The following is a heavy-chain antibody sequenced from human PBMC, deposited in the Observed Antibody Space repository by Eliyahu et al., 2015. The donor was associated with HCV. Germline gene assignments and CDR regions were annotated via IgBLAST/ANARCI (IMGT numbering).Heavy chain of an antibody. Sequence: EVQLVESGGGLVKPGGSLRLSXXASGXTFNIYAMNWVRQAPGKGLXWVSAISSGSTYIYYADSVKGRFTISRDSAKNSLYLQMNDLRAEDTAVYYCAREPTPGAGPTWGQGTLVTVSP. CDR3: AREPTPGAGPT. J-gene: IGHJ4*02. D-gene: IGHD6-13*01. V-gene: IGHV3-21*01. CDR1: GXTFNIYA. CDR2: ISSGSTYI.